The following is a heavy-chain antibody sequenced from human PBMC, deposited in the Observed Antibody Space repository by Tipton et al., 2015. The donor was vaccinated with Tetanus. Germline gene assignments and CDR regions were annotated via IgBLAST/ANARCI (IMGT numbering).Heavy chain of an antibody. Sequence: TLSLTCAVSGGSFRGYSWSWVRQPPGKGLEWIGEINHSGKPTYNPSLKSRVTMSLDTSNHPFSLSLSFVTAADTAVYYCARDINYASDYWGQGTLVTVSS. J-gene: IGHJ4*02. V-gene: IGHV4-34*01. D-gene: IGHD4-11*01. CDR3: ARDINYASDY. CDR2: INHSGKP. CDR1: GGSFRGYS.